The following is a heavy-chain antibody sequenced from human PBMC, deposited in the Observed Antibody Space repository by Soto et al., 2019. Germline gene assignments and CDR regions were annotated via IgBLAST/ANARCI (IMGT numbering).Heavy chain of an antibody. CDR1: GGTFNSYA. V-gene: IGHV1-69*12. Sequence: QVQLVQSGAEVKKPGSSVKVSCKGSGGTFNSYAISWVRQAPGQGLEWMGGIMPIFSTANYAQKFQGRVTITADETTITAYMELSSLRSEDTAVYYCARDLGQLSSSYYYFYGMDVWGQGTTVIVSS. D-gene: IGHD6-6*01. CDR3: ARDLGQLSSSYYYFYGMDV. CDR2: IMPIFSTA. J-gene: IGHJ6*02.